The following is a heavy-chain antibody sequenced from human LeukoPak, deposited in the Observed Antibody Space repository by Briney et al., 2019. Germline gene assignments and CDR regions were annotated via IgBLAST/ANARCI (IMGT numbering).Heavy chain of an antibody. CDR1: GFTFSSYS. Sequence: GGSLRLSCAASGFTFSSYSMNWVRQAPGKGLEWVSLVSSSRSSIYYADSVKGRFTISRDNAKKSLYLQMSSLRAEDTAVYYCARGEMSVMLDYWGQGTLVTVSS. V-gene: IGHV3-21*01. J-gene: IGHJ4*02. CDR2: VSSSRSSI. CDR3: ARGEMSVMLDY. D-gene: IGHD3-16*01.